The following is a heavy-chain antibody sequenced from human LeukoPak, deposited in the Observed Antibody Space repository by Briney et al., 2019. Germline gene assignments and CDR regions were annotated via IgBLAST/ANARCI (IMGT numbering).Heavy chain of an antibody. J-gene: IGHJ5*02. Sequence: PSETLSLTCTVSGGSISSYSWSWIRQPPGKGLEWIGYIYYSGSTNYNPSLKSRVTISVDTSKNQFSLKLSSVTAADTAVYYCARDSSGYNWFDPWGQGTLVTVSS. CDR2: IYYSGST. CDR1: GGSISSYS. V-gene: IGHV4-59*01. CDR3: ARDSSGYNWFDP. D-gene: IGHD6-19*01.